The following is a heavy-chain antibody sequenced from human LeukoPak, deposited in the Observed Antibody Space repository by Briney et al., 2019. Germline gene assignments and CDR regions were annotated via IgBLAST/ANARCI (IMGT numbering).Heavy chain of an antibody. CDR3: ARRGGSTSCYRY. D-gene: IGHD2-2*01. V-gene: IGHV4-39*01. CDR2: IYNSGST. CDR1: GDSISSSSYY. Sequence: PSETLSLTCTVSGDSISSSSYYWGWIRQPPGKGLEWIGNIYNSGSTYYNPSLKSRVTISVDTSKNQFSLKLSSVTAADTAVYYCARRGGSTSCYRYWGQGTLVTVSS. J-gene: IGHJ4*02.